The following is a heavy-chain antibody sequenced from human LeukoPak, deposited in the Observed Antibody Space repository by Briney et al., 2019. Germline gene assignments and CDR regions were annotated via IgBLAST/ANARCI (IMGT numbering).Heavy chain of an antibody. D-gene: IGHD3-16*01. Sequence: PGASLRLSCAASGFTFSSYAMSWVRQAPGKGLEWVSAISGSGGSTYYADSVKGRFTISRDNAKNSLYLQMNSLRAEDTAVYYCARDKITFGGVTINWFDPWGQGTLVTVSS. CDR2: ISGSGGST. CDR3: ARDKITFGGVTINWFDP. J-gene: IGHJ5*02. V-gene: IGHV3-23*01. CDR1: GFTFSSYA.